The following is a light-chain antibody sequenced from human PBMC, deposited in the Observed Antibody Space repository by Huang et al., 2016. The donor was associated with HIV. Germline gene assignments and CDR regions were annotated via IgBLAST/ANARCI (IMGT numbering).Light chain of an antibody. CDR3: QQRSNWAPIT. CDR1: QSVSSY. Sequence: EIVLTQSPATLSLSPGERATLSCRASQSVSSYLAWYQQKPGQAPRLLIYDASTRANGIPARFSGSGAGTDFTLTISSLEPEDFAVYYCQQRSNWAPITFGGGTKVEIK. J-gene: IGKJ4*01. V-gene: IGKV3-11*01. CDR2: DAS.